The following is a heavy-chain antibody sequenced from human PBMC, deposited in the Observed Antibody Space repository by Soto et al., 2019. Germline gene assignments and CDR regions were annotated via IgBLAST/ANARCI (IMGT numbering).Heavy chain of an antibody. V-gene: IGHV3-23*01. J-gene: IGHJ3*02. D-gene: IGHD2-21*02. CDR1: GFTFSSYA. CDR3: AKDLVVVVWVVTASDAFDI. Sequence: EVQLLESGGGLVQPGGSLRLSCAASGFTFSSYAMSWVRQAPGKGLEWVSAISGSGGSTYYADSVKGRFTISRDNSKNTLYLQMNSLRAEDTAVYYCAKDLVVVVWVVTASDAFDIWGQGTMVTVSS. CDR2: ISGSGGST.